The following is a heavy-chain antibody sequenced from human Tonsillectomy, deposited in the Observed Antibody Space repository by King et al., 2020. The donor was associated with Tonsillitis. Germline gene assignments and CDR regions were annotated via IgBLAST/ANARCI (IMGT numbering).Heavy chain of an antibody. V-gene: IGHV3-30*18. CDR3: AKDLTGGDNSYYYMDV. D-gene: IGHD7-27*01. CDR1: GFSFSTSG. CDR2: ISYDGSTK. J-gene: IGHJ6*03. Sequence: VQLVESGGGVVQPGRSLRLSCAASGFSFSTSGLHWVRQAPGKGLEWVALISYDGSTKYYGDSVKGRFTISRDNFKNTLYLEMTSLKAEETAGYYCAKDLTGGDNSYYYMDVWGKGTTVTVSS.